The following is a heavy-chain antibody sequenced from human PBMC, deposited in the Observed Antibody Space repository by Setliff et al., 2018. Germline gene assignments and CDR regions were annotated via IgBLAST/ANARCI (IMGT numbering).Heavy chain of an antibody. CDR2: IYSGGST. V-gene: IGHV3-66*02. D-gene: IGHD6-13*01. J-gene: IGHJ6*03. Sequence: GGSLSLSCAASGFTVSSNYMSWVRQAPGKGLEWVSVIYSGGSTYYADSVKGRFTISRDNSKNTLYLQMNSLRAEDTAVYYCARATLQYSSSWYEYYYYYMDVWGKGTTVTVSS. CDR1: GFTVSSNY. CDR3: ARATLQYSSSWYEYYYYYMDV.